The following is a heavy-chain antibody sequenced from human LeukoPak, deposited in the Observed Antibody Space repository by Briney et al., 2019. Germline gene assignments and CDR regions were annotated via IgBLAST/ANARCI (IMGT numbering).Heavy chain of an antibody. D-gene: IGHD3-22*01. CDR1: GSTFTSYA. J-gene: IGHJ4*02. CDR3: ARAYNYYDSSGYYLGYYFDY. CDR2: SNAGYGNT. V-gene: IGHV1-3*02. Sequence: ASVNVSCKASGSTFTSYAMHWVRQAPGQRLEWMGWSNAGYGNTKYSQDFQDRVAIIKGRAASPAYMELSSLRSEDMAVYYCARAYNYYDSSGYYLGYYFDYGGQGTLVTVSS.